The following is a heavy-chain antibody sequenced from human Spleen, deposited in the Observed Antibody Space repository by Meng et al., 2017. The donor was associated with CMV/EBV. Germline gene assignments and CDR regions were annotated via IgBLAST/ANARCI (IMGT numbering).Heavy chain of an antibody. CDR2: IGLAADT. D-gene: IGHD4-23*01. CDR1: GFNFSKFD. CDR3: ETPASGRFDP. J-gene: IGHJ5*02. Sequence: RRLSCAACGFNFSKFDMYWVRQVTGKGLGWVPGIGLAADTDYLGSVEGQFTISRENASHSLCLQMNSPNIRASGRTTVETPASGRFDPWGQGTLVTVSS. V-gene: IGHV3-13*03.